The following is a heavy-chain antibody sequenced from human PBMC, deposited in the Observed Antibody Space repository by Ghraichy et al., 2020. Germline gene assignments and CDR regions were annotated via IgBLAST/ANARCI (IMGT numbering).Heavy chain of an antibody. Sequence: GGSLRLSCAASGFTFNTYAMNWVRQAPGKGLEWVSVISGSGGTTYYADSVKGRFTISRDNSKNTLYLQMNSLRAEDTALYYCAKESAAGICDYWGQGTLVTVSS. J-gene: IGHJ4*02. V-gene: IGHV3-23*01. CDR3: AKESAAGICDY. CDR1: GFTFNTYA. CDR2: ISGSGGTT. D-gene: IGHD6-13*01.